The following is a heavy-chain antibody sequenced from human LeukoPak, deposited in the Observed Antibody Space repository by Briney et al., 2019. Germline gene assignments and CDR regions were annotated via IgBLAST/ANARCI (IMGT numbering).Heavy chain of an antibody. CDR3: AVLRGDPLPYCSGGSCLPFDY. CDR2: ISAYNGNT. D-gene: IGHD2-15*01. CDR1: GYTFTAYY. J-gene: IGHJ4*02. V-gene: IGHV1-18*04. Sequence: ASVKVSCKASGYTFTAYYIHWVRQAPGQGLEWMGWISAYNGNTNYAQKLQGRATMTTDTSTSTAYMELRSLRSDDTAVYYCAVLRGDPLPYCSGGSCLPFDYWGQGTLVTVSS.